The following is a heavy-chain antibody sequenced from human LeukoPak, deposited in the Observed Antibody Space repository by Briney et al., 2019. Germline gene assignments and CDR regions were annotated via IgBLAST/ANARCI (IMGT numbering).Heavy chain of an antibody. CDR3: ARDLGRYCSGGSCHYYSYYMDV. D-gene: IGHD2-15*01. CDR2: ISYDGSNK. J-gene: IGHJ6*03. V-gene: IGHV3-30*04. Sequence: SLRLSCAASGFTFSSYAMHWVRQAPGKGLEWVAVISYDGSNKYYADSVKGRFTISRDNSKNTLYLQMNSLRSDDTAVYYCARDLGRYCSGGSCHYYSYYMDVWGKGTTVTVSS. CDR1: GFTFSSYA.